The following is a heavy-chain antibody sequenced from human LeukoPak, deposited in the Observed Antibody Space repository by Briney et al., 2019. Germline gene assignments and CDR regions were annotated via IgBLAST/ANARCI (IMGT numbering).Heavy chain of an antibody. V-gene: IGHV3-23*01. D-gene: IGHD4-4*01. CDR3: AKSDYSASPGY. CDR1: GLTFSSYA. CDR2: IGGSGGST. J-gene: IGHJ4*02. Sequence: GGSLRLSCAASGLTFSSYAMSWVRQAPGKGLEWVSAIGGSGGSTYYADSVKGRFTISRDNSKDTLYLQMDSLRAEDTAVYYCAKSDYSASPGYWGQGTLVTVSS.